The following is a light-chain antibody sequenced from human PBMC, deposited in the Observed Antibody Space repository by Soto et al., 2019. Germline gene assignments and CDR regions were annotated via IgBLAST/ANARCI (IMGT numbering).Light chain of an antibody. CDR1: QSISSSY. Sequence: EVVLTQSPATLSLSPGERATLSCRASQSISSSYLAWYQQRPGQAPRLLIHGASSRATGIPARVSGSGSGTDFTLTISRLETEDFAVYYCQQYGISSHTFGQGTKLEIK. CDR3: QQYGISSHT. CDR2: GAS. V-gene: IGKV3-20*01. J-gene: IGKJ2*01.